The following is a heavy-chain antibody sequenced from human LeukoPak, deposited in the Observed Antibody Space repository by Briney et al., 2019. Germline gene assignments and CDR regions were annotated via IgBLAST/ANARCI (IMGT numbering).Heavy chain of an antibody. Sequence: PGGSLRLSCAASGFTFSSYEMNWVRQTPGKGLEWVSYISSSGSTIYYADSVKGRFTISRDNSKNTLYLQMNSLRAEDTAVYYCAKEGLVSNFAEWRVVWGKGTTVTISS. CDR3: AKEGLVSNFAEWRVV. D-gene: IGHD3-3*01. V-gene: IGHV3-48*03. CDR1: GFTFSSYE. J-gene: IGHJ6*04. CDR2: ISSSGSTI.